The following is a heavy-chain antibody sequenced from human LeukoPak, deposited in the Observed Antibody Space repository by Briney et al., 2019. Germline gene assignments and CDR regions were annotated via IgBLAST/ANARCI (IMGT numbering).Heavy chain of an antibody. D-gene: IGHD2-21*02. CDR3: TRMTAGHDY. CDR1: GVSFDDYY. J-gene: IGHJ4*02. V-gene: IGHV4-34*01. Sequence: SETLSLTCAVSGVSFDDYYWSWVRHTPGKGLEWIGEINHSGYTNDSPSLKSRVTLSIDTSRKQFSLNLRSVTVADMGIYYCTRMTAGHDYWGQGTLVTVSS. CDR2: INHSGYT.